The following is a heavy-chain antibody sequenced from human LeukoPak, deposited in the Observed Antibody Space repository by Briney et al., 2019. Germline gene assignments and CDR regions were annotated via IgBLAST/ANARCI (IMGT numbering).Heavy chain of an antibody. D-gene: IGHD2-21*01. Sequence: SETLSLTCTVSGGSISSSSYYWRWIRQPPGKGLEWIGSIYYSGSTYYNPSLKSRVTISVDTSKNQFSLKLSSVSAADTAVYYCARRRWGLLFPFDYWGQGTLVTVSS. V-gene: IGHV4-39*01. J-gene: IGHJ4*02. CDR2: IYYSGST. CDR1: GGSISSSSYY. CDR3: ARRRWGLLFPFDY.